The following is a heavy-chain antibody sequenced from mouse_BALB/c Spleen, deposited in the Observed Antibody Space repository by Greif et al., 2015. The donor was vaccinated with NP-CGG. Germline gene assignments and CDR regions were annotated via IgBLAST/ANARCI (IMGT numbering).Heavy chain of an antibody. J-gene: IGHJ4*01. CDR3: GYRYDDYAMDY. Sequence: QVQLQQSGAELVRPGTSVKVSCKASGYAFTNYLIEWVKQRPGQGLEWIGVINPGSGGTNYNEKFKGKATLTADKSSSTAYMQLSSLTSDDSAVYFCGYRYDDYAMDYWGQGTSVTVSS. V-gene: IGHV1-54*03. D-gene: IGHD2-14*01. CDR1: GYAFTNYL. CDR2: INPGSGGT.